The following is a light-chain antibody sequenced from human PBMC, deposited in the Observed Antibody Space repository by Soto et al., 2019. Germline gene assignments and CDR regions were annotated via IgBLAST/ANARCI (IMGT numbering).Light chain of an antibody. CDR3: QVWDSSTAYEV. CDR2: RDI. V-gene: IGLV3-9*01. J-gene: IGLJ2*01. Sequence: SYELTQPLSVSVARGQTARIPCGGNNIGSKHVHWSQQKPGQAPLLVIYRDINRPSGIPERFSGSNSGNTATLTISRVQAGDEADYYCQVWDSSTAYEVFGGGTKVTVL. CDR1: NIGSKH.